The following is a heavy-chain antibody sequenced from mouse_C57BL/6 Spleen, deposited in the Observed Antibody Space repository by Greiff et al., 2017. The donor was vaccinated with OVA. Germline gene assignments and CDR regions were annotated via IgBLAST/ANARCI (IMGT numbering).Heavy chain of an antibody. J-gene: IGHJ4*01. CDR2: IWSGGST. V-gene: IGHV2-2*01. Sequence: VQGVESGPGLVQPSQSLSITCTVSGFSLTSYGVHWVRQSPGKGLEWLGVIWSGGSTDYNAAFISRLSISKDNSKSQVFFKMNSLQADDTAIYYCARRRTRGYYAMDYWGQGTSVTVSS. CDR3: ARRRTRGYYAMDY. CDR1: GFSLTSYG.